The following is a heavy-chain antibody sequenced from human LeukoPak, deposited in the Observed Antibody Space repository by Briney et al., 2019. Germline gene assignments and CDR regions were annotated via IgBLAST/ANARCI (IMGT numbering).Heavy chain of an antibody. D-gene: IGHD6-13*01. CDR1: GYTLTELS. Sequence: ASVKVSCKVSGYTLTELSMHWVRQAPGKGLEWMGGFDPEDGETIYAQKFQGRVTMTEDTSTDTAYMELSSLRSEDTAVYYCATDRGSGYSSSWYLFDYWGQGTLVTVSS. CDR2: FDPEDGET. V-gene: IGHV1-24*01. J-gene: IGHJ4*02. CDR3: ATDRGSGYSSSWYLFDY.